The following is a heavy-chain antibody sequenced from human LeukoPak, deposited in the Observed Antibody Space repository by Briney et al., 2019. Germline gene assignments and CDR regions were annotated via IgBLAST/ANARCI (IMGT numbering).Heavy chain of an antibody. CDR3: TRDVDYYGRPMDY. J-gene: IGHJ4*02. CDR1: GFTFGDYA. Sequence: GGSLRLSCTASGFTFGDYAMSWVRQAPGKGLEWVGFIRSKAYGGTTEYAASVKGRFTNSRDDSKSIAYLQMNSLKTEDTAVYYCTRDVDYYGRPMDYWGQGTLVTVSS. D-gene: IGHD3-10*01. V-gene: IGHV3-49*04. CDR2: IRSKAYGGTT.